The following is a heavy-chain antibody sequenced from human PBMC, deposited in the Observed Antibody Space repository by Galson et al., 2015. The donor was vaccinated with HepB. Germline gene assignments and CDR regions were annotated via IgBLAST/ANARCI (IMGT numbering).Heavy chain of an antibody. CDR1: GFTFTTYA. CDR3: AKSGNRGGRVWHQASIVH. CDR2: ISGSATST. D-gene: IGHD1-14*01. V-gene: IGHV3-23*01. J-gene: IGHJ5*02. Sequence: SLRLSCAASGFTFTTYAMSWVRQASGKGLEWVSGISGSATSTYYADSVKGRFTISRDTSKNTLYLQMNSLRTEDTAVYYCAKSGNRGGRVWHQASIVHWGQGTLVTVSS.